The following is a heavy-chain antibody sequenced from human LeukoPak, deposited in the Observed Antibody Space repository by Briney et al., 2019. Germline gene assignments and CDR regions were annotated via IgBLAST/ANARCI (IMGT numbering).Heavy chain of an antibody. J-gene: IGHJ6*03. CDR1: GYTFTGYY. V-gene: IGHV1-2*02. Sequence: ATVKVSCKASGYTFTGYYMHWVRQAPGQGLEWMGWINPNSGGTNYAQKFQGRVTMTRDTSISTAYMELSRLRSDDTAVYYCARDLIRFLEWLLIYYYYYMDVRGQGTTVTVSS. D-gene: IGHD3-3*01. CDR3: ARDLIRFLEWLLIYYYYYMDV. CDR2: INPNSGGT.